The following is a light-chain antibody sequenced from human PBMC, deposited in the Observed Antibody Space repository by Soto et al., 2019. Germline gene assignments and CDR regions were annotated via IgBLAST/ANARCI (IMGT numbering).Light chain of an antibody. J-gene: IGKJ1*01. V-gene: IGKV1-5*03. CDR3: LQYQSYWT. CDR1: QSISRQ. CDR2: QAS. Sequence: DIQMTQSPSTLSASVGDRVSITCRASQSISRQLAWYQQKPGKAPNLLIYQASNLETGVPSRFTSSGSGTEFTITISSLQPDDLATYYCLQYQSYWTFGQGTKVEVK.